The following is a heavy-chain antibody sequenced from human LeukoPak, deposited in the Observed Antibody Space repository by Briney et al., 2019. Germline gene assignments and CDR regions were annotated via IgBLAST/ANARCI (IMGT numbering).Heavy chain of an antibody. J-gene: IGHJ3*02. CDR1: GFTVSSNY. Sequence: GGSLRLSCAASGFTVSSNYMSWVRQAPGKGLEWVAVISYDGSNKYYADSVKGRFTISRDNSKNTLYLQMNSLRAEDTAVYYCAREAPTTTILTYAFDIWGQGTMVTVSS. CDR3: AREAPTTTILTYAFDI. D-gene: IGHD3-3*01. CDR2: ISYDGSNK. V-gene: IGHV3-30-3*01.